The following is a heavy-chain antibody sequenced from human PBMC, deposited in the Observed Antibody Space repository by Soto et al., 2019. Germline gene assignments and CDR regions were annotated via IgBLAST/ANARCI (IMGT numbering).Heavy chain of an antibody. V-gene: IGHV4-34*01. CDR3: ARREPGYGMDV. CDR1: GGSFSSYY. Sequence: QVQLQQWGAGLLKPSETLSLTCAVYGGSFSSYYWNWIRQPPGKGPEWIGEINHSGGTNYNPSLKSRVTISLDTSKNQFSLKLSSVTAADTAVYYCARREPGYGMDVWGQGTTVTVSS. J-gene: IGHJ6*02. CDR2: INHSGGT.